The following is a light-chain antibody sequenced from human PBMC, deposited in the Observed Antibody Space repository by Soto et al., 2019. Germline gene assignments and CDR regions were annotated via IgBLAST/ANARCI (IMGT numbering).Light chain of an antibody. Sequence: QSVLTQPASVSGSPGQSITISCTGTSSDVGGYNYVSWYQQHPGKAPKLMIYAVSNRPSGVSNRFSGSKSGNTASLTISGLQAEDEADYYCSSYTTTKVMFGGGTKLTVL. CDR3: SSYTTTKVM. CDR1: SSDVGGYNY. J-gene: IGLJ3*02. CDR2: AVS. V-gene: IGLV2-14*01.